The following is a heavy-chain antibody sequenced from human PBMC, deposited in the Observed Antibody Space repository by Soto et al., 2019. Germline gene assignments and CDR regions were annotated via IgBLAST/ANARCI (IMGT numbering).Heavy chain of an antibody. Sequence: ASVKVSCKASGYSFTGYFMFWVRQAPGQGLGWMGWINPNSGDTNYAQKFQGWVTMTRDTSLSTAYMELSRLTSDDTAVYYCARGRRKRITIFANYMDVWGKGTTVTVSS. J-gene: IGHJ6*03. CDR3: ARGRRKRITIFANYMDV. CDR2: INPNSGDT. D-gene: IGHD3-3*01. V-gene: IGHV1-2*04. CDR1: GYSFTGYF.